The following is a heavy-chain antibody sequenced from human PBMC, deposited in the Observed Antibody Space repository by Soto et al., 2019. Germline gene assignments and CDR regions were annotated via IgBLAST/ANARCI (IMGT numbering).Heavy chain of an antibody. CDR3: ARYSGKYQGPIDY. J-gene: IGHJ4*02. Sequence: QVQLVESGGGVVQPGRSLRLSCAASGFTFSHYGIHWVRQAPGKGLEWLAVISYDGGNKHYVDSVKGRFTVSRDNSKNTLYLQMNSLRAEDTAVYFCARYSGKYQGPIDYWGQGTLVTVSS. D-gene: IGHD1-26*01. CDR2: ISYDGGNK. CDR1: GFTFSHYG. V-gene: IGHV3-30*03.